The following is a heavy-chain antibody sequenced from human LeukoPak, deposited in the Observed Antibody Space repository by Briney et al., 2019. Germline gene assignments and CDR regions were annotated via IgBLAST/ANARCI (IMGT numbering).Heavy chain of an antibody. Sequence: GGSLRLSCAASGFTFSSYSMNWVRQAPGKGLEWVSSISSSSSYIYYADSVKGRFTISRDNAKNSLYLQMNSLRAEDTAVYYCAKARRGTTVTDFDYWGQGTLVTVSS. V-gene: IGHV3-21*04. CDR2: ISSSSSYI. CDR3: AKARRGTTVTDFDY. D-gene: IGHD4-17*01. CDR1: GFTFSSYS. J-gene: IGHJ4*02.